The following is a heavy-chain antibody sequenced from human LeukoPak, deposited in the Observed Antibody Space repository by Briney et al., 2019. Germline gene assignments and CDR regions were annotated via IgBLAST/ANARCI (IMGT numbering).Heavy chain of an antibody. D-gene: IGHD2-2*01. J-gene: IGHJ4*02. CDR2: ISSSGSTV. CDR1: GFTFSSYE. V-gene: IGHV3-48*03. CDR3: ARERCSSTSCRRNPDY. Sequence: GGSLRLSCAASGFTFSSYEMKWVRQAPGKGLEWVSYISSSGSTVYHADSVKGRFTISRDNSKNTLYLQMNSLRAEDTAVYYCARERCSSTSCRRNPDYWGQGTLVTVSS.